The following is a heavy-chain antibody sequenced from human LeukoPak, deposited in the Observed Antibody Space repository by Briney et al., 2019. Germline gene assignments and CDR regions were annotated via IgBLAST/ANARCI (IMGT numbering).Heavy chain of an antibody. D-gene: IGHD6-19*01. Sequence: GASLRLSCAASGFTFRNYVMSWVRQAPGKGLEWVPGISGSGGGSYYADSVKGRSTISRDNSKNALYLHMNSLSADDTALYYCAKIEAVAGTRWFDPWGQGTLVIVSS. V-gene: IGHV3-23*01. CDR3: AKIEAVAGTRWFDP. J-gene: IGHJ5*02. CDR2: ISGSGGGS. CDR1: GFTFRNYV.